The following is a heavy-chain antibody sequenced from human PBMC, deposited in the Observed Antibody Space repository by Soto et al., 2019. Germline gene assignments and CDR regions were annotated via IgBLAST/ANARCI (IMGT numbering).Heavy chain of an antibody. V-gene: IGHV3-11*05. CDR3: ARELHEQQWPYGMDV. Sequence: QVQLVESGGGLVKPGGSLRLSCTASGFSFTDYYMTWVRQAPGKGLEWISYISTSSNNYINYADSVRGRFTISRDDAENSLYLQMNSLRAEDTAVYYCARELHEQQWPYGMDVWGPGTTVTVSS. CDR1: GFSFTDYY. CDR2: ISTSSNNYI. J-gene: IGHJ6*02. D-gene: IGHD6-19*01.